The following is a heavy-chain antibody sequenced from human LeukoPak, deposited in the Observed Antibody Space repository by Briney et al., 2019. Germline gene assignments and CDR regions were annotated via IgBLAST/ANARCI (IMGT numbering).Heavy chain of an antibody. Sequence: SETLSLTCTVSGGSISSSSYYWGWIRQPPGKGLEWIGSIYYSGSTYYNPSLKSRVTISVDTSKNQFSLKLSSVTAADTAVYYCARSTYCSGGSCSHNWFDPWGQGTPVTVSS. CDR3: ARSTYCSGGSCSHNWFDP. CDR1: GGSISSSSYY. CDR2: IYYSGST. J-gene: IGHJ5*02. V-gene: IGHV4-39*07. D-gene: IGHD2-15*01.